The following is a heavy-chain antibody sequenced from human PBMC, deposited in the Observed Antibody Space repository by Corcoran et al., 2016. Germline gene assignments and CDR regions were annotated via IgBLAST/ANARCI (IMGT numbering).Heavy chain of an antibody. CDR2: ISGSGGST. CDR3: ARDRCSGGSCYSGYYYGMDV. Sequence: EVQLLESGGGLVQPGGSLRLSCAASGFTFSSYAMSWVRQPPGKGLEWVSAISGSGGSTYYADSVKGRFTISRDNSKNTLYLQMNSLRAEDTAVYYCARDRCSGGSCYSGYYYGMDVWGQGTTVTVSS. CDR1: GFTFSSYA. J-gene: IGHJ6*02. V-gene: IGHV3-23*01. D-gene: IGHD2-15*01.